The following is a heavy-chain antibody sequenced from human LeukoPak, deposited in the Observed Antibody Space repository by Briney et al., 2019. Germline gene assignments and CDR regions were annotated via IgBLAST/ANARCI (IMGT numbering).Heavy chain of an antibody. CDR1: GFTFSDYY. J-gene: IGHJ3*02. Sequence: GGSLRLSCAASGFTFSDYYMSWIRQAPGKGLEWVSYISSSGSTIYYADSVKGRFTISRDNAKNSLYLQMNSLRAEDTAVYYCASQVSDQYSYRRLHDAFDIWGQGTMVTVSS. CDR3: ASQVSDQYSYRRLHDAFDI. V-gene: IGHV3-11*01. CDR2: ISSSGSTI. D-gene: IGHD5-18*01.